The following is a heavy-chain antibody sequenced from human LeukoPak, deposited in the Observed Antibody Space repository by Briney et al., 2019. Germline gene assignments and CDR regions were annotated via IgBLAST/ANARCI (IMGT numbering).Heavy chain of an antibody. CDR3: ARVITDYDTLDY. J-gene: IGHJ4*02. CDR2: IKQDGSEK. Sequence: GGSLRRSGAASGFTFSSYWMIWVRQAPGKGLEWVASIKQDGSEKYSVDSVKGRFTLSRDNAKSSLYLQMSSLRAEDTAVYYCARVITDYDTLDYWGQGTLVTVSS. D-gene: IGHD4-17*01. CDR1: GFTFSSYW. V-gene: IGHV3-7*01.